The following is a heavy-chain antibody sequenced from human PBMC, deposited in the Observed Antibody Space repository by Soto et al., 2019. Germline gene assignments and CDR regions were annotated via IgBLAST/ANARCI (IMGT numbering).Heavy chain of an antibody. J-gene: IGHJ6*02. D-gene: IGHD2-15*01. Sequence: QVQLVESGGGVVQPGRSLRLSCAASGFTFSSYAMYWVRQAPGKGLEWVAVISYDGNNKYYADPVKGRFTISRDKSKNTLYLQMNSLRAEDTAVYYCARAGCDGGSCYDLVGLRSGMDVWGQGTTVTVSS. V-gene: IGHV3-30-3*01. CDR1: GFTFSSYA. CDR2: ISYDGNNK. CDR3: ARAGCDGGSCYDLVGLRSGMDV.